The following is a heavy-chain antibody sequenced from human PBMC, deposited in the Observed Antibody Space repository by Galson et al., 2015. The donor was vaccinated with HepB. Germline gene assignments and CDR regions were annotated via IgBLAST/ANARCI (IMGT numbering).Heavy chain of an antibody. J-gene: IGHJ4*02. CDR1: GFTFSSYA. V-gene: IGHV3-30*04. CDR2: ISYDGSNK. CDR3: AKGDYPDY. D-gene: IGHD4-17*01. Sequence: SLRLSCAASGFTFSSYAMHWVRQAPGKGLEWVAGISYDGSNKYYADSVKGRFTISRDNSKNTLYLQMNSLRAEDTAVYYCAKGDYPDYWGQGTLVTVSS.